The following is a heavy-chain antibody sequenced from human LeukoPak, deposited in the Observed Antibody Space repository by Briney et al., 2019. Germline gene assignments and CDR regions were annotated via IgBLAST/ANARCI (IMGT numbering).Heavy chain of an antibody. Sequence: GGSLRLSCAASGFTFSDYYMNWIRQAPGKGLEWVSYISRSGSTTYYADSVEGRFTISRDNAKNSLYLQTNSLRAEDTALYYCASDSGYGGYDYWGQGSLVTVSS. CDR1: GFTFSDYY. CDR3: ASDSGYGGYDY. V-gene: IGHV3-11*01. CDR2: ISRSGSTT. J-gene: IGHJ4*02. D-gene: IGHD5-12*01.